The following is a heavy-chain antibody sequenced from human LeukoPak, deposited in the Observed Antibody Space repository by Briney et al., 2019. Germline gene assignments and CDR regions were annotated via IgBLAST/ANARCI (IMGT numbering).Heavy chain of an antibody. D-gene: IGHD5-18*01. J-gene: IGHJ4*02. CDR2: IIPIFGTA. CDR1: GYTFTGYY. V-gene: IGHV1-69*06. Sequence: SVKVSCKASGYTFTGYYMHWVRQAPGQGLEWMGGIIPIFGTANYAQKFQGRVTITADKSTSTAYMELSSLRSEDTAVYYCAKKGGYSYGYSYWGQGTLVTVSS. CDR3: AKKGGYSYGYSY.